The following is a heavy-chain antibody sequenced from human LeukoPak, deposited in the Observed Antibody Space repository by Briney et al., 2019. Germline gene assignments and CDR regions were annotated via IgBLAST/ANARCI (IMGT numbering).Heavy chain of an antibody. D-gene: IGHD3-22*01. CDR3: ARDKFDYYDSSGYYRGFDY. J-gene: IGHJ4*02. V-gene: IGHV4-59*01. CDR2: IYYSGST. Sequence: SEALSLTCTVSGGSISSYYWSWFRQPPGKGLEWIGYIYYSGSTNYNPSLKSRVTISVDTSKNQFSLKLSSVTAADTAVYYCARDKFDYYDSSGYYRGFDYWGQGTLVTVSS. CDR1: GGSISSYY.